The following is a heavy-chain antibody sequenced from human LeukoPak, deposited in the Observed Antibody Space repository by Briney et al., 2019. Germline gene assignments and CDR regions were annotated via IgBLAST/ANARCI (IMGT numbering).Heavy chain of an antibody. J-gene: IGHJ3*02. CDR2: IYTSGST. D-gene: IGHD2-21*01. V-gene: IGHV4-61*02. CDR3: ARSLFPAFDI. CDR1: GGSISSGSYY. Sequence: SETLSLTCTVSGGSISSGSYYWSWIRQPAGKGLKWIGRIYTSGSTNYNPSLKSRVTISVDTSKNQFSLKLSSVTAADTAVYYCARSLFPAFDIWGQGTMVTVSS.